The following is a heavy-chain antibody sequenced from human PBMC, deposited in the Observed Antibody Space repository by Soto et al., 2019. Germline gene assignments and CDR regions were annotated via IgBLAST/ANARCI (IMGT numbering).Heavy chain of an antibody. J-gene: IGHJ4*02. CDR1: GFTFSNYA. D-gene: IGHD2-2*01. Sequence: GGSLRLSCAASGFTFSNYAMSWLRQAPGKGLEWVSISGSGGNTYYADSVKGRFTISIDNSKNTLYLQMNSLRAEDTAVYYCAKDQGSTLYYFDYWGQGTLVTVSS. CDR3: AKDQGSTLYYFDY. V-gene: IGHV3-23*01. CDR2: ISGSGGNT.